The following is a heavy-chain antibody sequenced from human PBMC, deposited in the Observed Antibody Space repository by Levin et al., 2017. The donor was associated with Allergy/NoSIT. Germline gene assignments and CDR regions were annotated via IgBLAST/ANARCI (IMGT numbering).Heavy chain of an antibody. Sequence: ASVKVSCKASGYTFTDYFLHWVRQPPGQGVEWMAIIHPRGGTTTYAQKFQGRVTMTRDTSTSTVYLEMSSLIAEDTAVYYCAREAGSFDYWGQGTLVTVSS. J-gene: IGHJ4*02. V-gene: IGHV1-46*01. CDR1: GYTFTDYF. D-gene: IGHD6-19*01. CDR2: IHPRGGTT. CDR3: AREAGSFDY.